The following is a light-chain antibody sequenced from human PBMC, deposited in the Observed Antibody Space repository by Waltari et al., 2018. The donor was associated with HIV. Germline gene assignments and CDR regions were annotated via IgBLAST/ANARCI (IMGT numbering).Light chain of an antibody. CDR1: CSNFRHHL. CDR2: DND. V-gene: IGLV1-51*01. J-gene: IGLJ3*02. Sequence: QSVSPQPPSASAAPDQNVACSRPVRCSNFRHHLVPWYQHVPGTAPKLLIYDNDKRPSGVPDRFSGSKSGTSATLNISGLQAGDGADYYCGSWDRSRDGGVFGGGTKLTVL. CDR3: GSWDRSRDGGV.